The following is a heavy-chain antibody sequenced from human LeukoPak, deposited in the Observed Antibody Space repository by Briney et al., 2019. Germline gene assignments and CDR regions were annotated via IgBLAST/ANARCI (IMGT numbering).Heavy chain of an antibody. V-gene: IGHV3-73*01. CDR2: IRSKANSYAT. CDR3: TRAITVTSASY. D-gene: IGHD4-17*01. Sequence: GGSLRLSCAASGFTFSGSAMHWVRQASGKGLEWVGRIRSKANSYATAYAASVKGRFTISRDDSKNTAYLQMNSLKTEDTAVYYCTRAITVTSASYWGQGTLVTVSS. J-gene: IGHJ4*02. CDR1: GFTFSGSA.